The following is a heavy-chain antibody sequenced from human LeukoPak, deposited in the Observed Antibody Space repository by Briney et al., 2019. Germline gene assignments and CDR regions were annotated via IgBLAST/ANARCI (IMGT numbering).Heavy chain of an antibody. CDR2: IRNKANSYAT. Sequence: PGGSLRLSCAASGFTFSDHYMDWVRQAPGKGLEWVGRIRNKANSYATEYAASVKGRFTMSRDDSKNSLYLQMNSLKTEDTAIYYCARGVTCYSDNGGYYYWGQGTLVTVSS. CDR3: ARGVTCYSDNGGYYY. J-gene: IGHJ4*02. D-gene: IGHD3-22*01. V-gene: IGHV3-72*01. CDR1: GFTFSDHY.